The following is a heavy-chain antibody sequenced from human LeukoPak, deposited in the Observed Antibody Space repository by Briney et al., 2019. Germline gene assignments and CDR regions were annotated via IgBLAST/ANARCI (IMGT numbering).Heavy chain of an antibody. V-gene: IGHV1-18*01. J-gene: IGHJ5*02. CDR1: GYTFTIYG. CDR2: ISAYNGNT. CDR3: ATDLFVVVVAATVGWFDP. D-gene: IGHD2-15*01. Sequence: GASVKVSCKASGYTFTIYGISWVRQAPGQGLEWMGWISAYNGNTNYAQKLQGRVTMTTDTSTSTAYMELRSLRSDDTAVYYCATDLFVVVVAATVGWFDPWGQGTLVTVSS.